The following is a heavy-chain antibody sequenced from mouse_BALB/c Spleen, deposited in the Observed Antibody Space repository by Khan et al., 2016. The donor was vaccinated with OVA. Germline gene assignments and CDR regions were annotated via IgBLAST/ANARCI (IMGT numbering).Heavy chain of an antibody. CDR1: GYSITSDYA. CDR3: VRGRSY. CDR2: IDYSGST. Sequence: EVQLQESGPGLVKPSQSLSLTCTVTGYSITSDYAWNWIRQFPGTRLEWMGYIDYSGSTSKKPSLKRRMSITRDTSKNQIFLQLNSVTTEDTATYYCVRGRSYWGQGTLVTVSA. V-gene: IGHV3-2*02. J-gene: IGHJ3*01.